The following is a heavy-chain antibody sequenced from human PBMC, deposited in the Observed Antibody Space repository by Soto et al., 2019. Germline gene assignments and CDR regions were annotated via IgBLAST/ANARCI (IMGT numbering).Heavy chain of an antibody. J-gene: IGHJ6*02. D-gene: IGHD1-1*01. V-gene: IGHV4-59*08. CDR2: IYYHANT. CDR3: GKHSKKPGNFDYDFGMDV. Sequence: PGKGMEWIANIYYHANTIYNPSFDSRVTLSIDTSKHHFSLKLNSMTAADTAVYYLGKHSKKPGNFDYDFGMDVWGQGTTVT.